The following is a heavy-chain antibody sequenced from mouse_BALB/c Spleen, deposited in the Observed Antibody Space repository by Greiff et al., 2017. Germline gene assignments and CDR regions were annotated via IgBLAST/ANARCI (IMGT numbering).Heavy chain of an antibody. Sequence: QVQLQQPGAELVMPGASVKMSCKASGYTFTDYWMHWVKQRPGQGLEWIGAIDTSDSYTSYNQKFKGKATLTVDESSSTAYMQLSSLTSEDSAVYYCASGAVITTGYYAMDYWGQGTSVTVSS. J-gene: IGHJ4*01. CDR3: ASGAVITTGYYAMDY. V-gene: IGHV1-69*01. CDR1: GYTFTDYW. D-gene: IGHD2-4*01. CDR2: IDTSDSYT.